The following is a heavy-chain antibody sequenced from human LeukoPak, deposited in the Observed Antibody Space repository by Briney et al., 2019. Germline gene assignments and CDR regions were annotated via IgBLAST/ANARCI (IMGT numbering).Heavy chain of an antibody. CDR1: GDSISNNRW. J-gene: IGHJ4*02. D-gene: IGHD3-9*01. CDR3: ATPTYFDILSGG. Sequence: SETLSLTCAVSGDSISNNRWWSWVRQSPEKGLEWIGEIHHSGSTTYNPSLKSRVTISVDKSKNQISLKLRSVTAADTAVYYCATPTYFDILSGGWGQGTLVTVSS. CDR2: IHHSGST. V-gene: IGHV4-4*02.